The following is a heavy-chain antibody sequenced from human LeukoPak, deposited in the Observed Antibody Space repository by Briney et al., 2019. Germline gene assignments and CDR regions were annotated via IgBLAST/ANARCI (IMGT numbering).Heavy chain of an antibody. J-gene: IGHJ4*02. CDR1: GFTFSSYW. CDR3: AKDLDGPWYFVY. CDR2: ISGSGGST. Sequence: GGSLRLSCAASGFTFSSYWMTWIRQAPGKGLEWVSAISGSGGSTYYADSVRGRFTISRDNSKNTLYLQMNSLRAEDTAVYYCAKDLDGPWYFVYWGQGTLVTVSS. D-gene: IGHD5-24*01. V-gene: IGHV3-23*01.